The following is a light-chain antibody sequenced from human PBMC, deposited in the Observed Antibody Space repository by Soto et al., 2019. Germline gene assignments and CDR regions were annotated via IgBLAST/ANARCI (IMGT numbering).Light chain of an antibody. J-gene: IGKJ2*01. CDR2: ATS. Sequence: DIQVTQSPSSLSASVGDRVTITCRASQNIFTYLNWYHQRPGQAPNLLIYATSNLQSGVPSRFSGSGSGTDFTLTISSLQPEDFATYYCQHSYSSPTFGQGTMVEIK. V-gene: IGKV1-39*01. CDR3: QHSYSSPT. CDR1: QNIFTY.